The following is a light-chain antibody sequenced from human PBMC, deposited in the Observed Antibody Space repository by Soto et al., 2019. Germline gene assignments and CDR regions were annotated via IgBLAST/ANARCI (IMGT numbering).Light chain of an antibody. J-gene: IGKJ1*01. V-gene: IGKV4-1*01. CDR3: QQYYSTPPT. CDR1: QSILYSANNKHY. Sequence: DIGMTQSPDSLAVSLGERATINCKSSQSILYSANNKHYLAWYQQKPGQPPKLLIYWASARESGDPDRVIGGGSGTDITLTTASLQAAEVPVYDGQQYYSTPPTFGQGTKVDIK. CDR2: WAS.